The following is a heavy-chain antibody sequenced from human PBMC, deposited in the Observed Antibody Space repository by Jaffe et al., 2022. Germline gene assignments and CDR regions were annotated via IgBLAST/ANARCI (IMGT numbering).Heavy chain of an antibody. CDR2: ISSSGSTI. CDR1: GFTFSSYE. J-gene: IGHJ6*03. V-gene: IGHV3-48*03. D-gene: IGHD6-13*01. CDR3: ARASSSWYRAWHYYYMDV. Sequence: EVQLVESGGGLVQPGGSLRLSCAASGFTFSSYEMNWVRQAPGKGLEWVSYISSSGSTIYYADSVKGRFTISRDNAKNSLYLQMNSLRAEDTAVYYCARASSSWYRAWHYYYMDVWGKGTTVTVSS.